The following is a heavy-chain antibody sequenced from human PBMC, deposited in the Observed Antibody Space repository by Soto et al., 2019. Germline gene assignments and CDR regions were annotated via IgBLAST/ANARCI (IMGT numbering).Heavy chain of an antibody. V-gene: IGHV4-39*02. CDR1: GGSISSSSYY. D-gene: IGHD3-10*01. J-gene: IGHJ6*02. CDR3: AREITMVRGVIISYYYYGMDV. Sequence: SETLSLTCTVSGGSISSSSYYWGWIRQPPGKGLEWIGSIYYSGSTYYNPSLKSRVTISVDTSKNQFSLKLSSVTAADTAVYYCAREITMVRGVIISYYYYGMDVWGQGTTVTVSS. CDR2: IYYSGST.